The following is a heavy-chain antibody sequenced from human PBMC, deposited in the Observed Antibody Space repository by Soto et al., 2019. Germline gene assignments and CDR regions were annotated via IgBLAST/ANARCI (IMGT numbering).Heavy chain of an antibody. CDR1: TFNFTHYT. Sequence: LRLSFAGSTFNFTHYTLSWVRQAPGKGLEWVSSISATNTYIFYADSVKGRFTISRDNAKKSVSLQMSSLRAEDTALYYCARINSATGSMHFDHWGQGTLVTVSS. D-gene: IGHD3-9*01. J-gene: IGHJ4*02. CDR2: ISATNTYI. CDR3: ARINSATGSMHFDH. V-gene: IGHV3-21*01.